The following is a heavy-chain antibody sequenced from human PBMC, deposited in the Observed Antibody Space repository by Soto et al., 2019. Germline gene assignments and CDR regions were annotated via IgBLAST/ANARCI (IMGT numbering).Heavy chain of an antibody. CDR2: VWSDGNKQ. Sequence: QVQLVETGGGVVQPGRSLRLSCVASGFTFSTHAMHWVRQAPGKGQEWVAVVWSDGNKQYYADSVMGRFTISRDNSRNTLYLQMNSLRAEDTALYFCASGPPRGWYRNIYYYYGLDAWGQGTTVTVTS. V-gene: IGHV3-33*01. J-gene: IGHJ6*02. D-gene: IGHD6-19*01. CDR3: ASGPPRGWYRNIYYYYGLDA. CDR1: GFTFSTHA.